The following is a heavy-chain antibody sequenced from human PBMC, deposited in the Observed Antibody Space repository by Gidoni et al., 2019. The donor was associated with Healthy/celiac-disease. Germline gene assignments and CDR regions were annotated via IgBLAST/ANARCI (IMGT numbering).Heavy chain of an antibody. CDR2: IWYDGSNK. CDR3: AREEYSSSSGWFDP. Sequence: QVQLVASGGGVVQPGRSLRLSCAASGFTFSSYGMHWVRQAPGKGLEWVAVIWYDGSNKYYADSVKGRFTISRDNSKNTLYLQMNSLRAEDTAVYYCAREEYSSSSGWFDPWGQGTLVTVSS. D-gene: IGHD6-6*01. J-gene: IGHJ5*02. V-gene: IGHV3-33*01. CDR1: GFTFSSYG.